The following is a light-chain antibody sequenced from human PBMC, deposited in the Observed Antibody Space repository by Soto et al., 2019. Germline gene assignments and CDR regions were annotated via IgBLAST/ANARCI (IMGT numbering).Light chain of an antibody. CDR1: QGISNH. Sequence: DIQMTQSPSSLSASVGDRVTITCRASQGISNHLAWFQQKPGKAPRSLIYAADGLQSGVPSKFSGSRSGTDFTLTISSLQAEDFATYYCQKYHSYPVNCGGGTRVEIK. V-gene: IGKV1-16*02. J-gene: IGKJ4*01. CDR3: QKYHSYPVN. CDR2: AAD.